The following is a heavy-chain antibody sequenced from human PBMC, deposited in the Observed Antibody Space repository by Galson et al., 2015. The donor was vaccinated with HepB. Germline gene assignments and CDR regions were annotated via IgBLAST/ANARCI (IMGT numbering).Heavy chain of an antibody. D-gene: IGHD6-19*01. V-gene: IGHV4-34*01. CDR2: INHSGST. Sequence: SETLSLTCAVYGGSFGGYYWSWIRQPPGKGLEWIGEINHSGSTNYNPSLKSRVTISVDTSKNQFSLKLSSVTAADTAVYYCARPNYSSGWYSRPGPYYFDYWGQGTLVTVSS. J-gene: IGHJ4*02. CDR3: ARPNYSSGWYSRPGPYYFDY. CDR1: GGSFGGYY.